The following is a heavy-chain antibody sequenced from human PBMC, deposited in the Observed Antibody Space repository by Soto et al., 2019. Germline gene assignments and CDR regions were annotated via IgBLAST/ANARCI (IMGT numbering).Heavy chain of an antibody. D-gene: IGHD6-19*01. CDR1: GGSISSSSYY. CDR2: IYYSGST. V-gene: IGHV4-39*01. Sequence: SETLSLTCTVSGGSISSSSYYWGWIRQPPGKGLEWIGSIYYSGSTYYNPSLKSRVTISVDTSKNQFSLKLSSVTAADTAVYYCARQPRQSDAFDIWGQGTMVTVSS. CDR3: ARQPRQSDAFDI. J-gene: IGHJ3*02.